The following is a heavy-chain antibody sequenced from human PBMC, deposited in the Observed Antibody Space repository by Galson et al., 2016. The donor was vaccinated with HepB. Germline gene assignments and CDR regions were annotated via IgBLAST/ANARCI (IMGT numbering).Heavy chain of an antibody. CDR1: ESTFSTYT. CDR3: ALMGLVVVPAANDY. J-gene: IGHJ4*02. V-gene: IGHV3-21*01. Sequence: SLRLSCAASESTFSTYTMHWVRQAPGKGLEWVSSISSSGAYIYYADSVKGRFTISRDNAKNSLYLQMNSLRGEDTAVYFCALMGLVVVPAANDYWGQGTLVTVSS. CDR2: ISSSGAYI. D-gene: IGHD2-2*01.